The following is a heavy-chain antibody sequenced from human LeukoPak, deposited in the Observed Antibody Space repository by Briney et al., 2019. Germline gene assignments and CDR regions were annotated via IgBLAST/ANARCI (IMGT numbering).Heavy chain of an antibody. D-gene: IGHD6-13*01. CDR1: GFTVSRNY. J-gene: IGHJ6*02. V-gene: IGHV3-23*01. CDR3: AKDGPHTSSWYPLYYYYGMDV. Sequence: SGGSLRLSCAASGFTVSRNYMSWVRQAPGKGLEWVSAISGSGGSTYYADSVKGRFTISRDNSKNTLYLQMNSLRAEDTAVYYCAKDGPHTSSWYPLYYYYGMDVWGQGTTVTVSS. CDR2: ISGSGGST.